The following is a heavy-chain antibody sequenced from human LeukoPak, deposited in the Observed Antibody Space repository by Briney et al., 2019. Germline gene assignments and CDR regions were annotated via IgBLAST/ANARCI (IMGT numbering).Heavy chain of an antibody. CDR2: IYTSGSN. CDR3: ARFHLFNRENWFDP. CDR1: GGSMSSYY. V-gene: IGHV4-4*07. Sequence: PSETLSLTCTVSGGSMSSYYWSWIRQPPGKGLEWIGHIYTSGSNNYNPSLKSRVTMSVDTSKNQFSLRLSSVTAADTAVYYCARFHLFNRENWFDPWGQGTLVTVSS. D-gene: IGHD2/OR15-2a*01. J-gene: IGHJ5*02.